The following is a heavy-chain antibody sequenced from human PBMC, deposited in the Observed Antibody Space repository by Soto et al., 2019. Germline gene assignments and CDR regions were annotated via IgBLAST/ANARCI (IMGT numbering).Heavy chain of an antibody. CDR3: ARHPSDFWFDP. D-gene: IGHD2-21*02. J-gene: IGHJ5*02. V-gene: IGHV4-39*01. Sequence: SETLSLTCSVSGGSISSSSYFWGWIRQPPGKGLEWIGSIYYSGSTYYNPSLKSRVTVSVDTSKNQFSLKLSSVTAADTAVYYCARHPSDFWFDPWGQGTLVIVSS. CDR1: GGSISSSSYF. CDR2: IYYSGST.